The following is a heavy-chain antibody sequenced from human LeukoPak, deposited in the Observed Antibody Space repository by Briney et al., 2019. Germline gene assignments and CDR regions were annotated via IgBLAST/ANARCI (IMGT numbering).Heavy chain of an antibody. D-gene: IGHD3-10*01. CDR3: ARGNGPGELLSIGGNY. Sequence: ASVKVSCKASGYTFTGYYMHWVRQAPGQGLEWMGWINPNSGGTNYAQKFQGRVTMTRDTSISTAYMELSRLRSDDTAVYYCARGNGPGELLSIGGNYWGQGTLVTVSS. J-gene: IGHJ4*02. V-gene: IGHV1-2*02. CDR1: GYTFTGYY. CDR2: INPNSGGT.